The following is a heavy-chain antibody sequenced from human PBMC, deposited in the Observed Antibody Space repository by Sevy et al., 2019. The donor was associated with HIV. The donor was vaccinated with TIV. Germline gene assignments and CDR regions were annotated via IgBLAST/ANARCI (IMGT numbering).Heavy chain of an antibody. CDR1: GFTFSDYY. CDR2: IGSNNSTI. CDR3: ARRYYDTSGYSPYWYFDL. V-gene: IGHV3-11*01. D-gene: IGHD3-22*01. J-gene: IGHJ2*01. Sequence: GGSLRLSCAASGFTFSDYYMSWIRQAPGKGLEWVSSIGSNNSTIFYSDSMKGRFTISRDTTKNSLFLQMSSLGAEDTAVYYCARRYYDTSGYSPYWYFDLWGRGTLVTVSS.